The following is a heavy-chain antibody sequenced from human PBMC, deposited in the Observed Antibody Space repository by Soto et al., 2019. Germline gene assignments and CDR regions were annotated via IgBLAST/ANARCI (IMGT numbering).Heavy chain of an antibody. CDR3: AREFGGCDIPDYYGMDV. V-gene: IGHV4-59*01. CDR1: GGSISSYY. CDR2: IHYSVST. D-gene: IGHD3-10*01. Sequence: SETLSLTCTVSGGSISSYYWSWIRQTPGKGLEWIGYIHYSVSTNYNPSRKSRVTISVDTSKNQFSLKLSSVTAADAAVYYCAREFGGCDIPDYYGMDVWGQGTKVT. J-gene: IGHJ6*02.